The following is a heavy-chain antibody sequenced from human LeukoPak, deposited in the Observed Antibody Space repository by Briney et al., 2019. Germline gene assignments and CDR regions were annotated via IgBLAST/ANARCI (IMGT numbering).Heavy chain of an antibody. CDR3: ARDLPDIVAADADAFDI. J-gene: IGHJ3*02. CDR2: IYTSGST. V-gene: IGHV4-4*07. Sequence: SETLSLTCTVSGGSISSYYWSWIRQPAGKGLEWIGRIYTSGSTNYNPSLKSRVTISVDKSKNQFSLKLSSVTAADTAVYYCARDLPDIVAADADAFDIWGQGTMVTVSS. CDR1: GGSISSYY. D-gene: IGHD5-12*01.